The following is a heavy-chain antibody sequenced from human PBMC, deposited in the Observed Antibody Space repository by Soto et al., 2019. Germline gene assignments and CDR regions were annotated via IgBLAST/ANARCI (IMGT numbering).Heavy chain of an antibody. CDR3: GRAQIVVVTAIAYYYYGMDV. J-gene: IGHJ6*02. Sequence: SETLSLTCAVYGGSFSGYYWSWIRQPPGKGLEWIGEINHSGSTNYNPSLKSRVTISVDTSKNQFSLKLSSVTAADTAVYYCGRAQIVVVTAIAYYYYGMDVGGQGTTVT. CDR1: GGSFSGYY. CDR2: INHSGST. V-gene: IGHV4-34*01. D-gene: IGHD2-21*02.